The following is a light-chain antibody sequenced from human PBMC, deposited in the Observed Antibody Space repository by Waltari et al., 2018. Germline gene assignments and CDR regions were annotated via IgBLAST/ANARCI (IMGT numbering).Light chain of an antibody. CDR2: KAS. CDR1: QSISNW. Sequence: DIQMTQSPSTLSASVGDRVTITCRASQSISNWLAWYQQKPGKAPKLLSYKASTLQSGVPSRFSGSGSGTEFTLTISSLQPDDCATYYCQQYSSDWTFGQGTKVEIK. V-gene: IGKV1-5*03. J-gene: IGKJ1*01. CDR3: QQYSSDWT.